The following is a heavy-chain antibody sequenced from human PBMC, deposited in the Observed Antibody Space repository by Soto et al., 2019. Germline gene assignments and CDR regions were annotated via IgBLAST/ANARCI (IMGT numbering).Heavy chain of an antibody. CDR2: ISGSGGST. Sequence: GFLRLSCAASGFTFSNYAMSWVRQATGKGLEWVSAISGSGGSTYYADSVKGRFTISRDNSKNTLYLQMNSLRAEDTAVYYCAKYLGYSSSGTFDYWGQGTLVTVSS. CDR1: GFTFSNYA. D-gene: IGHD6-6*01. J-gene: IGHJ4*02. CDR3: AKYLGYSSSGTFDY. V-gene: IGHV3-23*01.